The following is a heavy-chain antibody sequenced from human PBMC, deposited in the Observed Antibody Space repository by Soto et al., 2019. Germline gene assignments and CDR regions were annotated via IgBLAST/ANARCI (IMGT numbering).Heavy chain of an antibody. J-gene: IGHJ3*02. CDR2: ISGSGGST. V-gene: IGHV3-23*01. CDR3: AKDRGYSSGWYYGAFDI. Sequence: GESLKISCAASGFTFSSYAMSWVRQAPGKGLEWVSAISGSGGSTYYADSVKGRFTISRDNSKNTLYLQMNSLRAEDTAVYYCAKDRGYSSGWYYGAFDIWGQGTMVTVSS. CDR1: GFTFSSYA. D-gene: IGHD6-19*01.